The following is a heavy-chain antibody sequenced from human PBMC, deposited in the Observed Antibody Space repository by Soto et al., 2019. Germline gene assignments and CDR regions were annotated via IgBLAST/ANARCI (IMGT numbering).Heavy chain of an antibody. V-gene: IGHV1-2*02. CDR3: ARSDINDYSGNYYFDY. D-gene: IGHD3-9*01. CDR1: GNTFTGYY. Sequence: QVQLVQSGAEVKKPGASVEVSCKASGNTFTGYYIHWVRQAPGQGLEWMGWINPKSGGTNYAQKFQGRVTMTRDTSISTAYMELRRLRSDDTAVFYCARSDINDYSGNYYFDYWGQGTLVTVSS. J-gene: IGHJ4*02. CDR2: INPKSGGT.